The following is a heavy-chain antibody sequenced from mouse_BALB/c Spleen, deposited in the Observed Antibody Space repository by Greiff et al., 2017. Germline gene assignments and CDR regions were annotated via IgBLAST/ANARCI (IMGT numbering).Heavy chain of an antibody. CDR2: ISSGSSTI. V-gene: IGHV5-17*02. CDR3: ARSGLRYFDY. D-gene: IGHD1-3*01. J-gene: IGHJ2*01. CDR1: GFTFSSFG. Sequence: EVKLMESGGGLVQPGGSRKLSCAASGFTFSSFGMHWVRQAPEKGLEWVAYISSGSSTIYYADTVKGRFTISRDNPKNTLFLQMTSLRSEDTAMYYCARSGLRYFDYWGQGTTLTVSS.